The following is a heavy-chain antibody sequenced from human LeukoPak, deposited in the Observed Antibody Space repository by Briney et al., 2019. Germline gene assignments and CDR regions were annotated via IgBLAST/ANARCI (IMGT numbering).Heavy chain of an antibody. V-gene: IGHV3-23*01. CDR1: GFTFSSYA. CDR2: ISGSGGST. D-gene: IGHD3-10*01. J-gene: IGHJ4*02. Sequence: GGSLRLSCAASGFTFSSYAMSWVRQAPGKGLEWVSAISGSGGSTYYADSVKGRFTISRDNAKNSLYLQMNSLRDEDTAVYYCAFLVRGISDFDYWGQGTLVTVSS. CDR3: AFLVRGISDFDY.